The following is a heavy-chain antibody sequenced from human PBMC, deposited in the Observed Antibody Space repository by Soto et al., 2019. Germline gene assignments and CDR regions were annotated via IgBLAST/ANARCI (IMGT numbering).Heavy chain of an antibody. CDR2: IYSSGGT. CDR3: ARAVYSSGWPYE. J-gene: IGHJ4*02. Sequence: PSETLSLRCTVSGGSIIRDYWRGSRQPPGKGLEWIGYIYSSGGTKVNPSLKSRVTMSVDTSKNQLSLKLNSVTAADTAVYYCARAVYSSGWPYEWGQGTQVTVSS. V-gene: IGHV4-59*01. CDR1: GGSIIRDY. D-gene: IGHD6-19*01.